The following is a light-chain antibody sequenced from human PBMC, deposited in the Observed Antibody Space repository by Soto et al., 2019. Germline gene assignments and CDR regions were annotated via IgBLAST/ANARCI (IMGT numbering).Light chain of an antibody. V-gene: IGKV1-5*03. Sequence: DIQMTQSPSTLSASVGDRVTITCRASQSISSWLAWYQQKPGKAPKLLIYKASSLESGVPSRFSGSGSGTEFALTISSLQPDDFATYYCQQYNSFPYTFGQGTKLEIK. CDR3: QQYNSFPYT. CDR2: KAS. J-gene: IGKJ2*01. CDR1: QSISSW.